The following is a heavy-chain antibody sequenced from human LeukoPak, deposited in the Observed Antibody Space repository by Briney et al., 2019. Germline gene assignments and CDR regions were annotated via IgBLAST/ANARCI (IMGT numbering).Heavy chain of an antibody. CDR1: GNNFITYW. J-gene: IGHJ5*02. V-gene: IGHV5-51*01. Sequence: GESLKISCKGLGNNFITYWIGWVRQIPGKGLEWMEIICPGDSDTRYSPSFQGQVTISADKSISTAYLQWSSLKASDTAMYYCARQSSRSFDPWGQGTLVTVSS. CDR2: ICPGDSDT. CDR3: ARQSSRSFDP. D-gene: IGHD6-19*01.